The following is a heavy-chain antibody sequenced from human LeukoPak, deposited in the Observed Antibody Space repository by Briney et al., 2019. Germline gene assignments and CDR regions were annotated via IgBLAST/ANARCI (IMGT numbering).Heavy chain of an antibody. J-gene: IGHJ4*02. D-gene: IGHD6-13*01. CDR3: ARGEFSSSWYPFDY. CDR1: GYTFTGYD. CDR2: MKSNSGDT. V-gene: IGHV1-8*01. Sequence: GASVKVSCKTSGYTFTGYDINWVRQAPGQGLEWMGWMKSNSGDTHFAQKFQGRLTMTRNTSISTAFMELSSLRSEDTAMYYCARGEFSSSWYPFDYWGQGSLVTVSS.